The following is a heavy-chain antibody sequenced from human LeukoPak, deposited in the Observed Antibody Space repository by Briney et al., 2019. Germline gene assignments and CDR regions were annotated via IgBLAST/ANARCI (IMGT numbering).Heavy chain of an antibody. CDR3: AKGRGTGTYYYDY. Sequence: GGSLRLSCAASGFTFATYGMGWVRQAPGKGLEWVAALSGSGISTYYADSVKGRFTISRDNSENTLHLQMTGLKAEDTAFYFCAKGRGTGTYYYDYWGRGTLVTVSS. D-gene: IGHD3/OR15-3a*01. V-gene: IGHV3-23*01. CDR2: LSGSGIST. J-gene: IGHJ4*02. CDR1: GFTFATYG.